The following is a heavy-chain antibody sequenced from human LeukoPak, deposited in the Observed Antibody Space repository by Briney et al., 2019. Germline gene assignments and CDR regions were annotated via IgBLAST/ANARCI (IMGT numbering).Heavy chain of an antibody. D-gene: IGHD1-26*01. CDR2: IYYSGGA. J-gene: IGHJ4*02. V-gene: IGHV4-61*05. Sequence: PSETLSLTCTVSGGSISSSSYYWSWIRQPPGKGLEWIGYIYYSGGANYNPSLKSRVTISVDTSKNQFSLKLSSVTAADTAVYYCARLGFSNSGSYLAPSDYWGQGTLVTVSS. CDR1: GGSISSSSYY. CDR3: ARLGFSNSGSYLAPSDY.